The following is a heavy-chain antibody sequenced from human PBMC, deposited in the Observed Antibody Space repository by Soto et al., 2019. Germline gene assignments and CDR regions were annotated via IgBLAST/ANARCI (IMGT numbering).Heavy chain of an antibody. CDR3: AGRDSSSSPRWFDP. Sequence: QVQLVQSGAEVKKPGSSVKVSCKASGGTFSSYAISWVRQAPGQGLEWMGGIIPIFGTANYAQKFQGSVTLTADESRSTAYMELSSLRSEDTAVYYCAGRDSSSSPRWFDPWGQGTLVAVSS. D-gene: IGHD6-6*01. J-gene: IGHJ5*02. CDR2: IIPIFGTA. CDR1: GGTFSSYA. V-gene: IGHV1-69*01.